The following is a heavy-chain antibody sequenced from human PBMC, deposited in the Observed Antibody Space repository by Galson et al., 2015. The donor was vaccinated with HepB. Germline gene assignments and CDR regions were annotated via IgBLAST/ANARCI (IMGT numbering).Heavy chain of an antibody. CDR2: SYHSGSA. Sequence: ETLSLTCAASGGSISSSNWWSWVRQPPGKGLEWIGESYHSGSANYNPSLKSRVTISVDKSKNQFSLNLSSVTAADTAVYYCARIIAVATSSFFDCWGQGTLVTVSS. V-gene: IGHV4-4*02. J-gene: IGHJ4*02. CDR1: GGSISSSNW. D-gene: IGHD6-19*01. CDR3: ARIIAVATSSFFDC.